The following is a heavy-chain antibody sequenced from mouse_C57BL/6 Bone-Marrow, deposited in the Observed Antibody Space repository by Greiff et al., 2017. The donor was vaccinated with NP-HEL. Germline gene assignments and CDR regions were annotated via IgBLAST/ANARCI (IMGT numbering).Heavy chain of an antibody. CDR3: AREGFYGNYEGDAMDY. V-gene: IGHV1-55*01. CDR1: GYTFTSYW. D-gene: IGHD2-1*01. CDR2: IYPGSGST. Sequence: QVQLHQPGAELVKPGASVKMSCKASGYTFTSYWITWVKQRPGQGLEWIGDIYPGSGSTTYNEKFKSKATLTVDTSSSTAYMPLSSLTSEDSAVYYGAREGFYGNYEGDAMDYWGQGTSVTVSS. J-gene: IGHJ4*01.